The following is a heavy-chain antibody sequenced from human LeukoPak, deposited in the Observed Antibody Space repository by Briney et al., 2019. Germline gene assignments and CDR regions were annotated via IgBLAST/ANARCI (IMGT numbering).Heavy chain of an antibody. V-gene: IGHV4-30-2*01. CDR1: GGSISSGGYY. CDR3: ATAISTRGLNYYGSGKFFDY. Sequence: SETLSLTCTVSGGSISSGGYYWSWIRQPPGKGLEWIGYIYHSGSTYYNPSLKSRVTISVDRSKNQFSLKLSSVTAADTAVYYCATAISTRGLNYYGSGKFFDYWGQGTLVTVSS. CDR2: IYHSGST. D-gene: IGHD3-10*01. J-gene: IGHJ4*02.